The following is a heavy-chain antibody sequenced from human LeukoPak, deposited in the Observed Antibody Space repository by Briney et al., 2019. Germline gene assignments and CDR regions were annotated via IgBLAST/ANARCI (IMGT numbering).Heavy chain of an antibody. CDR2: ISSSSSYI. J-gene: IGHJ5*02. CDR3: ARDGDYCSSTSCYPSGWFDP. V-gene: IGHV3-21*01. CDR1: GFTFSSYS. D-gene: IGHD2-2*01. Sequence: GGSLRLSCAASGFTFSSYSMNWVRQAPGKGLEWVSSISSSSSYIYYADSVKGRFTISRDNAKNSLYLQMNSLRAEDTAVYYCARDGDYCSSTSCYPSGWFDPWGQGTLVTVSS.